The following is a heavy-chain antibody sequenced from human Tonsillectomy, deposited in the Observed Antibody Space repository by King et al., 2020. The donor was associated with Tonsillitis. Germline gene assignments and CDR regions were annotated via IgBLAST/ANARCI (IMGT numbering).Heavy chain of an antibody. V-gene: IGHV4-34*01. CDR3: ARGAFYYGSGSYSTPRGLDY. J-gene: IGHJ4*02. D-gene: IGHD3-10*01. Sequence: VQLQQWGAGLLKPSETLSLTCTVSGGSFSSSYWSWIRQPPGKGLEWIGEINHSGSTNYNPSLKRRVTISVDTSKNQLSLKMSSATAADTAVYYFARGAFYYGSGSYSTPRGLDYWGQGTLVTVSS. CDR2: INHSGST. CDR1: GGSFSSSY.